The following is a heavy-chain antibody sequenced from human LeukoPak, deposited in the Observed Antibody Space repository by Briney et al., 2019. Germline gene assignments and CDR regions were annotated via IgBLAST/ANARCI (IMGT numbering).Heavy chain of an antibody. V-gene: IGHV3-48*01. CDR3: AREAGYIDY. CDR2: ISSSSSTI. J-gene: IGHJ4*02. Sequence: GGSLRLSCAASGFTFSNYSMNWVRQSPGKGLEWVSYISSSSSTIYYADSVKGRFTISRDNAKNSLYLQMNNLRAEDTAVYYCAREAGYIDYWGQGTLVTVSS. CDR1: GFTFSNYS. D-gene: IGHD6-13*01.